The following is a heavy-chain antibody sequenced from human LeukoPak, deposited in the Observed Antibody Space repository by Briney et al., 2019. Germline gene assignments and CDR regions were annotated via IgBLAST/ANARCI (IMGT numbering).Heavy chain of an antibody. Sequence: GNLSLTCAVSGGSLNSYNLWGWVPQPPGKGLGWIGEIYHSGSTNYNPSLKSRVTISVDKSKNQFSLKLSSVTAADTAVYYCARDGPSYGDYVDAFDIWGQGTMVTVSS. CDR1: GGSLNSYNL. D-gene: IGHD4-17*01. CDR2: IYHSGST. J-gene: IGHJ3*02. V-gene: IGHV4-4*02. CDR3: ARDGPSYGDYVDAFDI.